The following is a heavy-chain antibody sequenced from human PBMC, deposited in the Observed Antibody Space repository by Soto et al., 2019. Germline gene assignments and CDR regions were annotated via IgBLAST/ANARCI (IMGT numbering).Heavy chain of an antibody. CDR3: VRGDGDYYDGNGYLGRH. V-gene: IGHV3-74*03. CDR2: LKSDGSGT. J-gene: IGHJ4*02. CDR1: GFTFSSYA. D-gene: IGHD3-22*01. Sequence: PGGSLRLSCAASGFTFSSYAMSWVRQAPGKGLVWVSRLKSDGSGTMYADSVKGRFTISRDNAKNTLYLQMNSLRADVTAVYFCVRGDGDYYDGNGYLGRHWGQGTLVTVSS.